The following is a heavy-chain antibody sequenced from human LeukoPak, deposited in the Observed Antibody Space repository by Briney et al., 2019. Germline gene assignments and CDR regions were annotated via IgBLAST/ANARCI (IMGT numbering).Heavy chain of an antibody. CDR3: TTRRVDTGVVTGDF. J-gene: IGHJ4*02. CDR2: IKSESDGGTT. D-gene: IGHD2-21*02. V-gene: IGHV3-15*07. CDR1: GFTSSNYA. Sequence: GGSLRLSCAASGFTSSNYAMHWVRQAPGRGLEWVARIKSESDGGTTDYAAPVKGRFTISRDDSKNTLYLQMNSLKTDDTALYYCTTRRVDTGVVTGDFWGQGTLVTVSS.